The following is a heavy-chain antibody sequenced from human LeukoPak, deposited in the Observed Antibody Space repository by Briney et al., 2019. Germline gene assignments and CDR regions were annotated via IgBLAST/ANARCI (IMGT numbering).Heavy chain of an antibody. V-gene: IGHV3-7*01. CDR3: ARGPPYGVRTDYFDC. CDR1: GFTCSDYW. Sequence: GGSLRLACAASGFTCSDYWMSWVRQAPGKGLEWVASIKQDGTETYNVDPVKGRFTISRGNARNSVYLQMNSLRAEDTAVYYCARGPPYGVRTDYFDCWGQGTLVTVSS. D-gene: IGHD4/OR15-4a*01. J-gene: IGHJ4*02. CDR2: IKQDGTET.